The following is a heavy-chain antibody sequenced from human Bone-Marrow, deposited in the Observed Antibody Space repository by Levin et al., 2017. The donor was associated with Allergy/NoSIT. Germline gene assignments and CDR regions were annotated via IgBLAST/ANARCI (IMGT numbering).Heavy chain of an antibody. CDR2: INTYNGNP. J-gene: IGHJ5*02. D-gene: IGHD3-3*01. CDR1: GYTFTNYA. Sequence: GESLKISCKASGYTFTNYAINWVRQAPGQGLEWMGWINTYNGNPTYAQRFIGRFVFSLDTSVSTAYLHNSSLKAEDTAVFFCSRDLKRHDLWSGYSTPPASWGQGTLVTVSS. CDR3: SRDLKRHDLWSGYSTPPAS. V-gene: IGHV7-4-1*02.